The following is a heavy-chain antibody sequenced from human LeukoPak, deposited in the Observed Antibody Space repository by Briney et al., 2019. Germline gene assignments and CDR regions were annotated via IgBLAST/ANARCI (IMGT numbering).Heavy chain of an antibody. CDR1: GGSIRGYY. V-gene: IGHV4-59*01. CDR2: IYYSGST. J-gene: IGHJ6*03. D-gene: IGHD3-10*01. Sequence: SETLSLTCTVSGGSIRGYYWSWIRQSPEKGLEWIGYIYYSGSTNYNPSLKSRVTMSVDTSKNQLSLKVSSVTAADTAVYYCARVFDSGSEAYFYYMDVGGKGTTVIISS. CDR3: ARVFDSGSEAYFYYMDV.